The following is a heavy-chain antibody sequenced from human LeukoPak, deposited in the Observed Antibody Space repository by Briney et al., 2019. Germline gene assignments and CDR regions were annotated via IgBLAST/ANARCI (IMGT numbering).Heavy chain of an antibody. CDR3: ARVYYDSSGYYSQFDY. V-gene: IGHV3-20*04. CDR1: GFTFDDYG. Sequence: GGSLRLSCAASGFTFDDYGMSWVRQAPGKGLEWVSGINWNGGSTGYADSVKGRFTISRDNAKNSLYLQMNSLRAEDTALYYCARVYYDSSGYYSQFDYWGQGTLVTVSS. D-gene: IGHD3-22*01. CDR2: INWNGGST. J-gene: IGHJ4*02.